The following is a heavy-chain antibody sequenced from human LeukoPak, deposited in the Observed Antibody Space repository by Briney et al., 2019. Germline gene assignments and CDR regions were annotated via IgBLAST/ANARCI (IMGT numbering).Heavy chain of an antibody. CDR2: INHSGST. V-gene: IGHV4-34*01. D-gene: IGHD3-10*01. Sequence: SETLSLTCAVYGGSFSGYYWSWIRQPPGKGLEWIGEINHSGSTNYNPSLKSRVTISVDTSNNQFSLKLSSVPAADTAVYYCATEGVGYGSGSYYNVEYWGQGTLVTVSS. CDR1: GGSFSGYY. J-gene: IGHJ4*02. CDR3: ATEGVGYGSGSYYNVEY.